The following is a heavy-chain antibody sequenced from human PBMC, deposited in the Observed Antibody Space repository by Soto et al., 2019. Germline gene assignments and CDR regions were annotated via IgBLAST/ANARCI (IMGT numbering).Heavy chain of an antibody. CDR2: IYDSGST. V-gene: IGHV4-31*03. CDR1: GGSITSGGHY. Sequence: QVQLQESGPGQVKPSQTLSLACTVSGGSITSGGHYWSWIRQHPGKGLEWIGYIYDSGSTYSNPSLKRRVTISLDTSKNQFSLKLSSVTAADTAVYYCARAAHYYGSGSMDVWGQGTTVTVSS. J-gene: IGHJ6*02. D-gene: IGHD3-10*01. CDR3: ARAAHYYGSGSMDV.